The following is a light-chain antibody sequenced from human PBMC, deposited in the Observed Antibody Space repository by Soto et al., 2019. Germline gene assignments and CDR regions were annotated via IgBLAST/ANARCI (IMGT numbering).Light chain of an antibody. CDR3: QQYGSSPCT. V-gene: IGKV3-20*01. CDR2: GAS. CDR1: QSVSSNY. Sequence: EIVLTQSPGTLSLSPGERATLSCRASQSVSSNYLAWYQQKPGQAPRPLIYGASSRDTGIPDRFSGSGAGTDFTLTISRLEPEDFAVYYCQQYGSSPCTFGQGTKVEIK. J-gene: IGKJ1*01.